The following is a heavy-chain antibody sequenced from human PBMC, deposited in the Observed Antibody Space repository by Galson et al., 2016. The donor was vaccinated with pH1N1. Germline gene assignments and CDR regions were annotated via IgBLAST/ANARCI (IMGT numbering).Heavy chain of an antibody. V-gene: IGHV1-2*02. D-gene: IGHD2-15*01. J-gene: IGHJ4*02. CDR2: IDPKSGNT. CDR3: ARVTPTEPFDY. Sequence: SVKVSCKASGYTFAWFYLHWVRQAPGQGLEWMGWIDPKSGNTHYAQKFQGRVNVTRDTSISTAYMHLSGLTYDDAAVYYCARVTPTEPFDYWGQGALVTVSS. CDR1: GYTFAWFY.